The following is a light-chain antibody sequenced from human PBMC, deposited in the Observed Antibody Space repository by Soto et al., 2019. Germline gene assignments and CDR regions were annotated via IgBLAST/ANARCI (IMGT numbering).Light chain of an antibody. CDR2: DAS. V-gene: IGKV3-15*01. J-gene: IGKJ1*01. CDR3: QQYDDWPET. Sequence: EKVMTQSPATLSVSPGERATLSCRASQSVSSYLAWYQQKPGQAPRLLIYDASTRATGVPARFSGSGSGTEFTLTISSLQSEDLAVYYCQQYDDWPETFGQGTTV. CDR1: QSVSSY.